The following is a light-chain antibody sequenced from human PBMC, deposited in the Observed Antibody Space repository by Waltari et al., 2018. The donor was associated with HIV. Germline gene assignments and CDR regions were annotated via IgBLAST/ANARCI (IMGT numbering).Light chain of an antibody. CDR2: AAS. J-gene: IGKJ2*01. CDR3: QQYYSYPYT. CDR1: QGISSY. V-gene: IGKV1-8*01. Sequence: AIRMTQPRSSSYAPTGHRVTITCRASQGISSYLAWYQQKPGKAPKLLIYAASTLQSGVPSRFSGSGSGTDFTLTISCLQSEDFATYYCQQYYSYPYTFGQGTKLEIK.